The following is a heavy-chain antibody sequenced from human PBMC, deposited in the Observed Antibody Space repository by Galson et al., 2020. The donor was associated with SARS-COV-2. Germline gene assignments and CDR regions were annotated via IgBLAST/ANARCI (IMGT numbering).Heavy chain of an antibody. J-gene: IGHJ6*02. D-gene: IGHD5-12*01. CDR3: AGGNVDIVATVSYYGMDV. CDR1: GGSISSGGYY. V-gene: IGHV4-31*03. Sequence: TLSLTCTVSGGSISSGGYYWSWIRQHPGKGLEWIGYIYYSGSTYYNPSLKSRVTISVDTSKNQFSLKLSSVTAADTAVYYCAGGNVDIVATVSYYGMDVWGQGTTVTVSS. CDR2: IYYSGST.